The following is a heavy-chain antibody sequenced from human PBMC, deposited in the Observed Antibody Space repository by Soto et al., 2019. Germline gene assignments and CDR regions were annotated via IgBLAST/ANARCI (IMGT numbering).Heavy chain of an antibody. D-gene: IGHD3-3*01. CDR1: GGSISSGGYY. J-gene: IGHJ4*02. CDR3: ARLPGGNYDFWSGYWGHFDY. CDR2: IYYSGST. V-gene: IGHV4-31*03. Sequence: SETLSLTCTVSGGSISSGGYYWSWIRQHPGKGLEWIGYIYYSGSTYYNPSLKSRVTISVDTSKNQFSLKLSSVTAADTAVYYCARLPGGNYDFWSGYWGHFDYWGQGTLVTVSS.